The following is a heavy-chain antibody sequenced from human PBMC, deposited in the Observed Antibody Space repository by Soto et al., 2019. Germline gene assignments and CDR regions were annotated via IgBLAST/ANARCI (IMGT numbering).Heavy chain of an antibody. CDR2: ISAYNGNT. Sequence: ASVKVSCKASGYTFTSYGISWVRQAPGQGLEWMGWISAYNGNTNYAQKLQGRVTMTTDTSTSTTYMELRSLRSDDTAVYYCARDRVDTAMVTVDYWGQGTLVTVSS. J-gene: IGHJ4*02. CDR1: GYTFTSYG. D-gene: IGHD5-18*01. CDR3: ARDRVDTAMVTVDY. V-gene: IGHV1-18*01.